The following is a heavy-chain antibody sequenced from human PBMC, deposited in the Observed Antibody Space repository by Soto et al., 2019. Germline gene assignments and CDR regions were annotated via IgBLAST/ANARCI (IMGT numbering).Heavy chain of an antibody. CDR1: GYTFTSYG. V-gene: IGHV1-18*01. CDR2: ISAYNGNT. J-gene: IGHJ3*02. D-gene: IGHD3-9*01. Sequence: QVQLVQSGAEVKKPGASVKVSCKASGYTFTSYGISWVRQAPGQGLEWMGWISAYNGNTNYAQKLQGRVTMTTDTSTSTAYMELRSLRSDDTAVYYCVRDHGLLRYFDWLLGDAFDIWGQGTMVTVSS. CDR3: VRDHGLLRYFDWLLGDAFDI.